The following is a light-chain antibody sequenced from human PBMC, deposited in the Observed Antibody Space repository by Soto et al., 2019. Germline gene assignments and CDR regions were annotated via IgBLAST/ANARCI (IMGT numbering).Light chain of an antibody. CDR3: CSYAGSYV. J-gene: IGLJ1*01. CDR2: DVR. Sequence: QSVLTQPRSVSGSPGQSVTISCTGTSSDVGGYNYVSWYQQHPGKAPKLMIYDVRKRPSGVPDRFSGSKSGNTASLTISGLQAEDEADYYCCSYAGSYVFGTGTKVTVL. V-gene: IGLV2-11*01. CDR1: SSDVGGYNY.